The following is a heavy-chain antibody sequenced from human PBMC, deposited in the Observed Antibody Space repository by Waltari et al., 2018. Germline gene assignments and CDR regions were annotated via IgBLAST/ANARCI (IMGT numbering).Heavy chain of an antibody. Sequence: QVLLVQSGAEVKKPGSSVKVSCMVSGGSFNTFSLGWVRQAPGKGLEWLGQIIPVSQRTSSAQKFQGRVTITAVESTSTAYMELSSLRSEDTAVYSCARAARLWNAVLWHFDLWGRGTLLTVSS. CDR2: IIPVSQRT. J-gene: IGHJ2*01. V-gene: IGHV1-69*01. CDR1: GGSFNTFS. D-gene: IGHD1-1*01. CDR3: ARAARLWNAVLWHFDL.